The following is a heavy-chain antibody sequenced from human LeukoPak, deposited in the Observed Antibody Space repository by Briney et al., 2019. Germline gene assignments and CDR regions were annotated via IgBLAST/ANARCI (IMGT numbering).Heavy chain of an antibody. CDR2: IYTSGST. V-gene: IGHV4-61*02. J-gene: IGHJ5*02. Sequence: TLSLTCTVSGGSISSGSYYWSWIRQPAGKGLEWIGRIYTSGSTNYNPSLKSRVTISVDTSKNQFSLKLSSVTAADTAVYYCARQSYYYGSGSYVSWFDPWGQGTLVTVSS. CDR3: ARQSYYYGSGSYVSWFDP. CDR1: GGSISSGSYY. D-gene: IGHD3-10*01.